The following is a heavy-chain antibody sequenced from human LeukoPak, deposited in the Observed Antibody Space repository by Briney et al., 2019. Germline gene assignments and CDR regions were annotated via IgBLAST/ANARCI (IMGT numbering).Heavy chain of an antibody. Sequence: LRLSCAASGFTFDDYAMHWVRQAPGKGLEWVSGISWNSGSIGYADSVKGRFTVSRDNSKNTLYLQMNSLRAEDTAVYYCAKKSATYGDYATQDYWGQGALVTVSS. J-gene: IGHJ4*02. CDR1: GFTFDDYA. CDR3: AKKSATYGDYATQDY. V-gene: IGHV3-9*01. D-gene: IGHD4-17*01. CDR2: ISWNSGSI.